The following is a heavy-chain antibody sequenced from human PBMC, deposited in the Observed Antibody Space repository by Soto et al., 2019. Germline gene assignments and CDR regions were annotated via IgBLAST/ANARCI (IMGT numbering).Heavy chain of an antibody. CDR2: IWSDGRDK. CDR1: GLTFSHHG. Sequence: GGSLRLSCAASGLTFSHHGMHWVRQAPGKGLEWVAFIWSDGRDKYYGDSVKGRFTISRDNSKSTLYLQMNSLRVGDTAVYFCARDRGNDYFDYWGQGTPVTVSS. V-gene: IGHV3-33*01. CDR3: ARDRGNDYFDY. J-gene: IGHJ4*02. D-gene: IGHD1-1*01.